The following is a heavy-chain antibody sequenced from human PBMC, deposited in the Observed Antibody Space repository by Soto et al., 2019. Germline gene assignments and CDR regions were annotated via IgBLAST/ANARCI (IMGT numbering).Heavy chain of an antibody. V-gene: IGHV1-58*01. CDR3: AADPGGVVVPAAILRGYYYGMDV. CDR2: IVVGSGNT. CDR1: GFTFTSSA. J-gene: IGHJ6*02. Sequence: ASVKVSCKASGFTFTSSAVQWVRQARGQRLEWIGWIVVGSGNTNYAQKFQERVTITRDMSTSTAYMELSSLRSEDTAVYYCAADPGGVVVPAAILRGYYYGMDVWGQGTTVTVSS. D-gene: IGHD2-2*01.